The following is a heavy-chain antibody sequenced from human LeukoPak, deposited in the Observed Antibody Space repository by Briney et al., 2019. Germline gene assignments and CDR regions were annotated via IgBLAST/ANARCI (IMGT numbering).Heavy chain of an antibody. CDR1: SESFSGYY. V-gene: IGHV4-34*01. CDR3: ARQRGDGIFRYYGSAGTDDAFDI. Sequence: TPSETLSLTCSVYSESFSGYYWSWLRQPPGKGGEWIGESNHSVGTNYNPSLKSRVTMSLDTSKNQFSLKLSSVTAADTAIYYCARQRGDGIFRYYGSAGTDDAFDIWGQGTMVTVSS. J-gene: IGHJ3*02. D-gene: IGHD3-22*01. CDR2: SNHSVGT.